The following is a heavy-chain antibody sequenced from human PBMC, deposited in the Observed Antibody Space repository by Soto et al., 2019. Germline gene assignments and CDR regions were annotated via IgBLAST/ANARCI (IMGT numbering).Heavy chain of an antibody. CDR3: ARDPPYPVELLTARNLFDQ. J-gene: IGHJ4*02. D-gene: IGHD1-26*01. CDR2: INSDGSHT. Sequence: EVQLVESGGGLVQPGGSLRLSCVGYGFTFHTYWMHWVRQAPGKGLVWVSSINSDGSHTDYAASVKGRFTISRDNAKKTRYLQMTRLRAEDTAIYYWARDPPYPVELLTARNLFDQWGQGTLFTVSS. CDR1: GFTFHTYW. V-gene: IGHV3-74*01.